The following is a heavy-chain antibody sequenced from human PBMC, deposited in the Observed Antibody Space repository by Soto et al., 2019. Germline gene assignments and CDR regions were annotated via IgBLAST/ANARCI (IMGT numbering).Heavy chain of an antibody. D-gene: IGHD3-9*01. V-gene: IGHV4-30-4*01. CDR3: ASPWGSFLTGRADALDI. J-gene: IGHJ3*02. CDR2: VYYSGAT. Sequence: QVQLQESGPGLVKPSETLSLTCTVSGDSINNYDHFWTWIRRKPGEGLEWIGYVYYSGATYYSPSLRSRVTLSVDKSKNQFSLRLNSVTAADTAVYYCASPWGSFLTGRADALDIWGQGTMVTVSS. CDR1: GDSINNYDHF.